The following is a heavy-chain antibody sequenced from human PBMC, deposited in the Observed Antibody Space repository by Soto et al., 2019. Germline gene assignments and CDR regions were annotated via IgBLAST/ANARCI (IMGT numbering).Heavy chain of an antibody. CDR3: VRGRYGDY. Sequence: QVHLVQSGAEVKKPGASVKVSCKGSGYDFTTYGITWVRQAPGQGLEWMAWISAHNGNTEYAQKLQGRVTVTRDTSTSTAYMELRSLRSDDTAVYYCVRGRYGDYWGQGALVTVSS. J-gene: IGHJ4*02. CDR2: ISAHNGNT. D-gene: IGHD1-1*01. V-gene: IGHV1-18*01. CDR1: GYDFTTYG.